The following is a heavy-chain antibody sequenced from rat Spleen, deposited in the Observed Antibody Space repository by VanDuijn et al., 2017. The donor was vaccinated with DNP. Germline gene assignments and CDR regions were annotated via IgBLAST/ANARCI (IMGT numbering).Heavy chain of an antibody. CDR1: GFTFNNYW. CDR2: ISYDGSRT. CDR3: TTDAAY. V-gene: IGHV5-20*01. Sequence: VESGGGLVQPGRSLKLSCAASGFTFNNYWMTWIHQAPRKGLEWVATISYDGSRTYYRDSVKGRFTISRDNAKSSLYLQMDSLRSEDTATYYCTTDAAYWGQGTLVTVSS. J-gene: IGHJ3*01.